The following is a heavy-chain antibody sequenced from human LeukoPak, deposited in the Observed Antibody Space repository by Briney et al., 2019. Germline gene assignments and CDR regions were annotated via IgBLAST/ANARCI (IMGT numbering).Heavy chain of an antibody. CDR2: IYDRGDT. CDR3: ARATYTFGNYAFDI. J-gene: IGHJ3*02. D-gene: IGHD1-7*01. Sequence: SETLSLTCTVSGGSISGYYWSWIGQPPGKGLEWLAYIYDRGDTDCHPSLKSRVTLSADSSKKQFSLNLSSVTAADTAVYYCARATYTFGNYAFDIWSQGTMVTVSS. CDR1: GGSISGYY. V-gene: IGHV4-59*01.